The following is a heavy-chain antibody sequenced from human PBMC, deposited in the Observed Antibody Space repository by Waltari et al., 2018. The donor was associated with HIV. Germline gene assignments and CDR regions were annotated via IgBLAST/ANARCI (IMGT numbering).Heavy chain of an antibody. CDR2: IYSGGST. J-gene: IGHJ4*02. CDR1: GFTVSSNY. CDR3: AGDRMGYYFDY. Sequence: EVQLVESGGGLIQPGGSLRLSCAASGFTVSSNYMSWVRQAPGKGLEWVSVIYSGGSTYYADSVKGRFTNSRDNSKNTLYLQKNSRRAEDTAVYYCAGDRMGYYFDYWGQGTLVTVSS. V-gene: IGHV3-53*01.